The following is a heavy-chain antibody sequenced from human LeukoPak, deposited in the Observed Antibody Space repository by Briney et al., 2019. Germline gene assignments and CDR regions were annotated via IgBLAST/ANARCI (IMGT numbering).Heavy chain of an antibody. CDR1: GYTFTGYY. CDR3: ARSRLGATFNYYGMDV. J-gene: IGHJ6*02. D-gene: IGHD1-26*01. CDR2: INPNSGGT. Sequence: ASVKVPCKASGYTFTGYYMHWVRQAPGQGLEWMGRINPNSGGTNYAQKFQGRVTMTRDTSISTAYMELSRLRSDDTAVYYCARSRLGATFNYYGMDVWGQGTTVTVSS. V-gene: IGHV1-2*06.